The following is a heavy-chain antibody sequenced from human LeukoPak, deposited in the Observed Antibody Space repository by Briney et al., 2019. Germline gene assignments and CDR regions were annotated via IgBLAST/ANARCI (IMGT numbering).Heavy chain of an antibody. D-gene: IGHD6-19*01. CDR1: GFTFSSYD. V-gene: IGHV3-13*05. J-gene: IGHJ5*02. CDR3: AASSGGFYL. CDR2: IGTAGEP. Sequence: GGSLRLSCAASGFTFSSYDMHWVRQAPGKALEWGSAIGTAGEPYYPGSVTGRFTISRENAKNSLYLQMNSLRAGDTAVYYWAASSGGFYLWGQGTLVTVSS.